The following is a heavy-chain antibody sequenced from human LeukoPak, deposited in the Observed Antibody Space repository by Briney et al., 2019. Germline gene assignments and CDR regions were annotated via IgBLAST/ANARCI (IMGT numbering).Heavy chain of an antibody. D-gene: IGHD3-16*01. CDR1: GYTFTSYY. Sequence: ASVKVSCKASGYTFTSYYMHWVRQAPGQGLGWMGIINPSGGSTSYAQKFQGRVTMTRDMSTSTVYMELSSLRSEDTAVYYCARVLLPYYDYVWGSLYDAFDIWGQGTMVTVSS. V-gene: IGHV1-46*01. CDR2: INPSGGST. J-gene: IGHJ3*02. CDR3: ARVLLPYYDYVWGSLYDAFDI.